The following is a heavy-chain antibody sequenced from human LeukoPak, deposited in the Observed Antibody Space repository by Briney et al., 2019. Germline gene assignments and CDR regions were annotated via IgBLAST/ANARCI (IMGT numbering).Heavy chain of an antibody. CDR1: GYTFTGSY. CDR3: ARDVTDIVVVPAATWFDP. V-gene: IGHV1-18*04. D-gene: IGHD2-2*01. J-gene: IGHJ5*02. Sequence: ASVKVSCKASGYTFTGSYMHWVRQAPGQGLEWMGWISAYNGNTNYAQKLQGRVTVTTDTSTSTAYMELRSLRSDDTAVYYCARDVTDIVVVPAATWFDPWGQGTLVTVSS. CDR2: ISAYNGNT.